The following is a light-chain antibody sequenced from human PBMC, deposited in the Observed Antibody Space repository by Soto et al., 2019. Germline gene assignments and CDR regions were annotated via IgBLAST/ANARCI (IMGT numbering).Light chain of an antibody. CDR1: QAVSTY. CDR2: AVS. V-gene: IGKV1-9*01. CDR3: QQFNDDPIT. J-gene: IGKJ5*01. Sequence: DIPLTQSPSFVSTSVGQRVTITCRASQAVSTYLAWYQQRPGKAPKVLIFAVSTLQSGVPSRFSGSGSGTEFTLTINNVQPDDSATYYCQQFNDDPITFGRGTRLEIK.